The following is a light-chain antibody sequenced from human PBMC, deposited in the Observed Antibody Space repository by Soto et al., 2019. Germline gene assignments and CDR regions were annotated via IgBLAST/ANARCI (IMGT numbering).Light chain of an antibody. J-gene: IGKJ4*01. CDR2: KAS. CDR1: QSIGFW. CDR3: QQYNVSPLT. Sequence: DIQMTQSPSTLSASVGDRVTITCRASQSIGFWLAWYQQKPGKAPRLLISKASSLDSGIPSRFSGSGSGTHFTLTISSLQPDDFATYYCQQYNVSPLTFGGGTKVEIK. V-gene: IGKV1-5*03.